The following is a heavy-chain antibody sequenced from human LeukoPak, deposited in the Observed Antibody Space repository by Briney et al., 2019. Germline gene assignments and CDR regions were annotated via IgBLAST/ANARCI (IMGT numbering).Heavy chain of an antibody. CDR3: ATGRAAHLFDF. CDR1: GFTFSTHW. CDR2: VKQDGSEK. D-gene: IGHD6-6*01. J-gene: IGHJ4*02. V-gene: IGHV3-7*01. Sequence: GGSLRLSCAASGFTFSTHWMIWVRQAPGKGLEWVANVKQDGSEKYYVDSVKGRFTITRVNAKNSLYLQMNSLRAEDTAVYYCATGRAAHLFDFWGQGTLVTVSS.